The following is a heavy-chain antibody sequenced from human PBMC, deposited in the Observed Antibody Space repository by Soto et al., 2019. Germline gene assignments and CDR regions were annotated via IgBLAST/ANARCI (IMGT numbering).Heavy chain of an antibody. J-gene: IGHJ6*02. CDR2: IYPGDSDT. D-gene: IGHD3-16*01. CDR1: GYSFTSYW. Sequence: GESLKISCKGSGYSFTSYWIGWVRQMPGKGLEWMGIIYPGDSDTRYSPSFQGQVTISADKSISTAYLQWSSLKASDTAMYYCARGFPWGHYYYYGMDVWGQGTTVTVPS. V-gene: IGHV5-51*01. CDR3: ARGFPWGHYYYYGMDV.